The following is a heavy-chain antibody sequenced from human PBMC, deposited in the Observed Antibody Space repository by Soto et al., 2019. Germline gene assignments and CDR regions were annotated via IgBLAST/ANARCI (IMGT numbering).Heavy chain of an antibody. CDR3: ARVESVDYYYGMDV. J-gene: IGHJ6*02. V-gene: IGHV3-53*01. Sequence: EVQLVESGGGLIQPGGSLRLSCAASGFTVSYFYMNWVRQAPGKGLEWVSVIDGGDSTYYADSVKGRFPTSRDSYKNTVYLQMNSMRAEDKAVYYCARVESVDYYYGMDVWGQGTTVTVSS. D-gene: IGHD2-15*01. CDR1: GFTVSYFY. CDR2: IDGGDST.